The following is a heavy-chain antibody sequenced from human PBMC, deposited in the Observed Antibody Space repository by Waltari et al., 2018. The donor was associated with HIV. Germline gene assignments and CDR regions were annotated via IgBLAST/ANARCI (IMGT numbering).Heavy chain of an antibody. CDR3: ARDTGERATKVACDI. J-gene: IGHJ3*02. Sequence: QVQLVQSGAAVKKPGSSVKVSCKASGGTFSSYAISWVRQAPGPGLEWMGGLMPSVRRGNCETKFGGRVTRAAGEATSTDYMGLGSLVSEGTAVYYWARDTGERATKVACDIWGQGAMVTVAS. V-gene: IGHV1-69*01. CDR2: LMPSVRRG. CDR1: GGTFSSYA. D-gene: IGHD5-12*01.